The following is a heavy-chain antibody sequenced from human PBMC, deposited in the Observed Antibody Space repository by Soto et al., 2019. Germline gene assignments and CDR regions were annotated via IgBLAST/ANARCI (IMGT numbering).Heavy chain of an antibody. D-gene: IGHD3-16*01. Sequence: PGGSLRLSCAASGFTFSSYGMHWVRQAPGKGLEWVAVISYDGSNKYYADSVKGRFTISRDNSKNTLYLQMNSPRAEDTAVYYCAKDGGDAFDIWGQGTMVTVSS. J-gene: IGHJ3*02. CDR1: GFTFSSYG. CDR3: AKDGGDAFDI. CDR2: ISYDGSNK. V-gene: IGHV3-30*18.